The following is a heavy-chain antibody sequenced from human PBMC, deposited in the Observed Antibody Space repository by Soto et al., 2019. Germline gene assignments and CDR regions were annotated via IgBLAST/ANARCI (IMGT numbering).Heavy chain of an antibody. V-gene: IGHV1-69*01. D-gene: IGHD3-22*01. J-gene: IGHJ5*02. CDR3: ARLSRPNYYDTSGFFKDNWFDP. Sequence: QVQLVQSGAEVKKPGSSMKVSCKASGGTFNSYDINWVRQAPGQGLEWMGGIIPIVETPKYAQKFQCRVPITADDTPNTVYMELSSLRSEDTAMYYCARLSRPNYYDTSGFFKDNWFDPWGQGTLVTVSS. CDR2: IIPIVETP. CDR1: GGTFNSYD.